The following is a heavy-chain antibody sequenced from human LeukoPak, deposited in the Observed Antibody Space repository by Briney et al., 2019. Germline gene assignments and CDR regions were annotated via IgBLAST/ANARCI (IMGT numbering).Heavy chain of an antibody. CDR2: INGSGGST. CDR1: GFTFSTSA. Sequence: GGSLRLSCVASGFTFSTSAMHWVRQAPGKGLEWVSGINGSGGSTYYAGSAKGRFTISRDNSKNTLYLQMNSLRAEDTAVYYCAKVGGANCGGDCSPLYYYGMDVWGQGTTVTVSS. V-gene: IGHV3-23*01. D-gene: IGHD2-21*02. CDR3: AKVGGANCGGDCSPLYYYGMDV. J-gene: IGHJ6*02.